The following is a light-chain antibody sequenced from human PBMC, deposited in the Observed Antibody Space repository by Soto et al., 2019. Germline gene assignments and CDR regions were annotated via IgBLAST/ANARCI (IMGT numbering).Light chain of an antibody. CDR1: QSVSSSY. CDR3: QQYDSSPLT. J-gene: IGKJ4*01. CDR2: GAS. Sequence: EIVLTQSPGTLSLSPGERATLSCRASQSVSSSYLAWYQQTPGQPPRLLIYGASSRATGIPDRFSGSGSGTDFTLTISRLEPEDFAVYYCQQYDSSPLTFGGGTKVEIK. V-gene: IGKV3-20*01.